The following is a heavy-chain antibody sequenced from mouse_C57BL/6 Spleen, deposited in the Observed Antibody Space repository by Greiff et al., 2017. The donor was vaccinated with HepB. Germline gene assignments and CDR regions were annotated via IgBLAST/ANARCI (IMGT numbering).Heavy chain of an antibody. CDR1: GFSFNTYA. CDR2: IRSKSNNYAT. J-gene: IGHJ4*01. CDR3: VRLDSSGYVRAMDY. D-gene: IGHD3-2*02. Sequence: EVQVVESGGGLVQPKGSLKLSCAASGFSFNTYAMNWVRQAPGKGLEWVARIRSKSNNYATYYADSVKDRFTISRDDSESMLYLQMNNLKTEDTAMYYCVRLDSSGYVRAMDYWGQGTSVTVSS. V-gene: IGHV10-1*01.